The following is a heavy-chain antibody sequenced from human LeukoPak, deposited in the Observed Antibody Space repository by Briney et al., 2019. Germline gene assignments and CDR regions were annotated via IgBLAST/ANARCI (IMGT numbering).Heavy chain of an antibody. CDR3: ARDQHHGNAYYYDRSGYYWAAFDI. Sequence: GGSLRLSCAASGFTFSSYSMNWVRQAPGKGLEWVSYISSSSSTIYYADSVKGRFTISRDNAKNSLYLQMNSLRDEDTAVYYCARDQHHGNAYYYDRSGYYWAAFDIWGQGTMVTVSS. CDR2: ISSSSSTI. J-gene: IGHJ3*02. CDR1: GFTFSSYS. D-gene: IGHD3-22*01. V-gene: IGHV3-48*02.